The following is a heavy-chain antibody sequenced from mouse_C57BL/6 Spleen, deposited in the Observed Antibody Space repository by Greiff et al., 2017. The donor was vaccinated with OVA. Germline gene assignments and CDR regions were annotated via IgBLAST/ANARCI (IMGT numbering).Heavy chain of an antibody. CDR1: GFTFSDYG. CDR2: ISNLAYSI. Sequence: DVKLVESGGGLVQPGGSLKLSCAASGFTFSDYGMAWVRQAPRKGPEWVAFISNLAYSIYYADTVTGRFTISRENAKNTLYLEMSRLRSEDTAMYYCARQDYGSSYVYFDFWGTGTTVTVSS. V-gene: IGHV5-15*01. D-gene: IGHD1-1*01. J-gene: IGHJ1*03. CDR3: ARQDYGSSYVYFDF.